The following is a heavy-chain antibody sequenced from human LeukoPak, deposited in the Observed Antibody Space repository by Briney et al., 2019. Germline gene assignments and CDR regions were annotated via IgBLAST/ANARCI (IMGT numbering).Heavy chain of an antibody. D-gene: IGHD3-22*01. CDR3: ARDKTTYYYDSSGYSRWGAFDI. J-gene: IGHJ3*02. V-gene: IGHV1-46*01. Sequence: ASVKVSCKASGGTFSSYAISWVRQAPGQGLEWMGIINPSGGSTSYAQKFQGRVTMTRDMSTSTVYMELSSLRSEDTAVYYCARDKTTYYYDSSGYSRWGAFDIWGQGTMVTVSS. CDR2: INPSGGST. CDR1: GGTFSSYA.